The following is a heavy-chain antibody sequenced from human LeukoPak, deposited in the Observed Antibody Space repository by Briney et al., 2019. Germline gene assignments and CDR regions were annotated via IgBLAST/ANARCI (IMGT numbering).Heavy chain of an antibody. Sequence: SETLSLTCTVSADSLSSGGHYWAWIRQFPGKGLESIGFIHHSGRSRHNPSLKDRVAISVDTSRKQFARKLSSVTAAHTAMYYCARGGHRFGGFYFDYWGQGIQVIVSS. J-gene: IGHJ4*02. V-gene: IGHV4-31*03. CDR3: ARGGHRFGGFYFDY. CDR2: IHHSGRS. CDR1: ADSLSSGGHY. D-gene: IGHD3-10*01.